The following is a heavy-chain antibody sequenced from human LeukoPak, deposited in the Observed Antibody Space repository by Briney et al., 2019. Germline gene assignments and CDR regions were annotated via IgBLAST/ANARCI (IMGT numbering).Heavy chain of an antibody. CDR3: ARGHYGMDV. J-gene: IGHJ6*02. CDR1: GFTFSDHY. Sequence: GGSLRLSCAASGFTFSDHYMDWVRQAPGKGLEWVGRIRKKANSYTTEYAASVRGRFTISRDDSKNSLYLQMSSLRADDSAVYYSARGHYGMDVWGQGTTVTVSS. CDR2: IRKKANSYTT. V-gene: IGHV3-72*01.